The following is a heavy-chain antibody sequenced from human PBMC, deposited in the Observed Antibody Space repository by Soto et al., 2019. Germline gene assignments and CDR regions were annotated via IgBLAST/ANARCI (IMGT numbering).Heavy chain of an antibody. CDR3: ARSAERRDGYNFGY. CDR1: GGSISSGGYY. J-gene: IGHJ4*02. CDR2: IYYSGST. V-gene: IGHV4-31*03. D-gene: IGHD5-12*01. Sequence: SETLSLTCTVSGGSISSGGYYWSRIRQHPGKGLEWIGYIYYSGSTYYNPSLKSRVTISVDTSKNQFSLKLSSVTAADTAVYYCARSAERRDGYNFGYWGQGTLVTVSS.